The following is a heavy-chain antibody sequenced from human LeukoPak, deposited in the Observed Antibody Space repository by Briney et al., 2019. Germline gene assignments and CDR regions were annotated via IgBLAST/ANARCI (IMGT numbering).Heavy chain of an antibody. CDR3: AREKSVGRGVITKYNWFDP. D-gene: IGHD3-10*01. CDR2: ISTCNGNT. CDR1: LYTVTPSA. V-gene: IGHV1-3*04. Sequence: ASGRLSPKASLYTVTPSAVPSGRRAPSHRLRGRRGISTCNGNTKYSQKFHGRVTITRATSASRGYMELRSLRSEDTAVYCCAREKSVGRGVITKYNWFDPWGQGTLVTVSS. J-gene: IGHJ5*02.